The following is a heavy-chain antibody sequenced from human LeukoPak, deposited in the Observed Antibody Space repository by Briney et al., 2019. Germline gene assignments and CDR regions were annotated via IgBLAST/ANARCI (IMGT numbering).Heavy chain of an antibody. D-gene: IGHD3-9*01. CDR2: IYYSGST. V-gene: IGHV4-39*01. CDR3: ARLVVLRYFDWLLLYYFDY. Sequence: SETLSLTCTVSGGSISSSSYYWGWIRQPPGKGLEWIGSIYYSGSTYYNPSLKSRVTISVDTSKNQFSLKLSSVTAADTAVYYCARLVVLRYFDWLLLYYFDYWGQGTLVTVSS. J-gene: IGHJ4*02. CDR1: GGSISSSSYY.